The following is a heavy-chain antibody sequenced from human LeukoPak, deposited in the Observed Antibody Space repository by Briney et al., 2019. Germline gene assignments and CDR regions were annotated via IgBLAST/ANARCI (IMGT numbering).Heavy chain of an antibody. J-gene: IGHJ4*02. D-gene: IGHD3-22*01. CDR2: IYHSGST. Sequence: SETLSLTCSVSGASISSYYWSWIRQPPGKGLEWIGYIYHSGSTNYNPSLKSRVTISVDMSKNQFSLKLTSVTAADTAVYYCARDTRVYDSSGYHYFGYWGQGSLVTVSS. V-gene: IGHV4-59*01. CDR1: GASISSYY. CDR3: ARDTRVYDSSGYHYFGY.